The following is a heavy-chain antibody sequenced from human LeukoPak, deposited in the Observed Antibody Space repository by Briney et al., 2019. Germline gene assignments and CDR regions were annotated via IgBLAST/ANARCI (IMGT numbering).Heavy chain of an antibody. D-gene: IGHD6-19*01. CDR2: IYSSGST. J-gene: IGHJ6*03. CDR3: ARAATPGIAVAGTNYYMDV. Sequence: SETLSLTCTVSGGSISSYYWSWIRQPPGKGLEWIGYIYSSGSTNYNPSLKSRVTISVDTSKNQFSLKLSSVTAADTAVYYCARAATPGIAVAGTNYYMDVWGKGTTVTVSS. CDR1: GGSISSYY. V-gene: IGHV4-59*01.